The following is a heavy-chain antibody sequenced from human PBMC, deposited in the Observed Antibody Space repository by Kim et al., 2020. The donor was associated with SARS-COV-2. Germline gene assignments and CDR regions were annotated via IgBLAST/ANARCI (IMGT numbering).Heavy chain of an antibody. J-gene: IGHJ4*02. CDR2: IKSKTDGGTT. Sequence: GGSLRLSCAASGFTFSNAWMSWVRQAPGKGLEWVGRIKSKTDGGTTDYAAPVKGRFTISRDDSKNTLYLQMNSLKTEDTAVYYCTTDLKPLNDFWSGYYVDDTADYWGQGTLVTVSS. CDR3: TTDLKPLNDFWSGYYVDDTADY. V-gene: IGHV3-15*01. CDR1: GFTFSNAW. D-gene: IGHD3-3*01.